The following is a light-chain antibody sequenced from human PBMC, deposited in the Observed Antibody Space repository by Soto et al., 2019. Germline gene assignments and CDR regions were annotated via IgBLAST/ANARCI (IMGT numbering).Light chain of an antibody. Sequence: QSALTQPRSVSGSPGQSVTISCTGTNSDVGDYNYVSWYQQYPGKAPKLVIYDVSKRPSGVPDRFSGSKSGNTASLTISGLQAEDEADYYCCSFAGSYTFWVFGGGTKLTVL. CDR1: NSDVGDYNY. CDR3: CSFAGSYTFWV. CDR2: DVS. V-gene: IGLV2-11*01. J-gene: IGLJ3*02.